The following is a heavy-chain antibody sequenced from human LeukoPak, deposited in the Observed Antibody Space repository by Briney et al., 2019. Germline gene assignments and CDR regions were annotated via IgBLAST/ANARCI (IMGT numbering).Heavy chain of an antibody. J-gene: IGHJ4*02. CDR2: IYSTGST. CDR3: ARQIASAGTAGFDF. CDR1: GGSISSYY. V-gene: IGHV4-4*07. Sequence: SETLSLTCTVSGGSISSYYWSWLRQPAGKGLEWIGRIYSTGSTNYNPSLKSRVTMSVDTSKNQFSLRLRSVTAADTAVYYCARQIASAGTAGFDFWGQGALVTVSS. D-gene: IGHD6-13*01.